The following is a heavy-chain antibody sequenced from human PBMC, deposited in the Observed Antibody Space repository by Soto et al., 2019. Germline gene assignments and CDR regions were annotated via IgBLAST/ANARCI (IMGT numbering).Heavy chain of an antibody. CDR3: ARAPYPAAQYPSFDY. CDR2: INHSGST. D-gene: IGHD2-2*01. CDR1: GGSFSGYY. J-gene: IGHJ4*02. Sequence: SETLSLTCAVHGGSFSGYYWSWIRQPPGKGLEWIGEINHSGSTNYNPSLKSRVTISVDTSKNQFSLKLSSVTAADTAVYYCARAPYPAAQYPSFDYWGQGTLVTVSS. V-gene: IGHV4-34*01.